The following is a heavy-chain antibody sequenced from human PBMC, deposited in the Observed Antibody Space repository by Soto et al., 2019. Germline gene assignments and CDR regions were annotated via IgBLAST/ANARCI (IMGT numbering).Heavy chain of an antibody. CDR1: GFSFSTAW. Sequence: EVQLVESGGGLVKPGGSLRLSCAASGFSFSTAWMSWVRQAPGKGLEWVGRIKTATEGGTTNFAAPGKGRFTISRDDSKNMLYLQMNSLKTDDTAVYYCYTWGGYWGQGTLVTVSS. V-gene: IGHV3-15*06. CDR3: YTWGGY. J-gene: IGHJ4*02. D-gene: IGHD3-16*01. CDR2: IKTATEGGTT.